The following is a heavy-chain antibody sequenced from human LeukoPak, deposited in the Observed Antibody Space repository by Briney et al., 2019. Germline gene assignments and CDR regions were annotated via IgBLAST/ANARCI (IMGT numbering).Heavy chain of an antibody. D-gene: IGHD3-10*01. Sequence: GGSLRLPCAASGFNFSSFWMHWVRQVPGKGLMWVSRINSGGSTTTYADSVKGRFTVSRDDAKNTLFLQMTSLGAEDTAVYYCARDDFWSDSAARPTYYYGSGYIDYWGQGTLVTVSS. CDR3: ARDDFWSDSAARPTYYYGSGYIDY. J-gene: IGHJ4*02. CDR1: GFNFSSFW. CDR2: INSGGSTT. V-gene: IGHV3-74*01.